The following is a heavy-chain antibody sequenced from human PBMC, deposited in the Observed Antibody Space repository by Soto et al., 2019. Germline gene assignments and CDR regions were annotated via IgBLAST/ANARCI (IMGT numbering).Heavy chain of an antibody. CDR2: IYYSGST. D-gene: IGHD3-22*01. CDR3: ARRVDYYDSSGYYYRLSWFDP. CDR1: GGSISSSSYY. Sequence: SETLSLTCTVSGGSISSSSYYWGWIRQPPGKGLEWIGSIYYSGSTYYNPSLKSRVTISVDTSKNQFSLKLSSVTAADTAVYYCARRVDYYDSSGYYYRLSWFDPWGQGTLVTVSS. V-gene: IGHV4-39*01. J-gene: IGHJ5*02.